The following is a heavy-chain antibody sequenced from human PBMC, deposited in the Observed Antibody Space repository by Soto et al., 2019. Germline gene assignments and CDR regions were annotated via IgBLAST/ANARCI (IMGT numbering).Heavy chain of an antibody. CDR2: ISYEVTKT. CDR3: ARTTAVAGTPEFDY. J-gene: IGHJ4*02. V-gene: IGHV3-30-3*01. D-gene: IGHD6-19*01. Sequence: PGGSLRLSCEASGFTFSNFNMHWVRQAPGKGLEWVAVISYEVTKTQYADSVKGRFTISRDNSKSTLYLHMSSLRAEDTAVYYCARTTAVAGTPEFDYWGQGT. CDR1: GFTFSNFN.